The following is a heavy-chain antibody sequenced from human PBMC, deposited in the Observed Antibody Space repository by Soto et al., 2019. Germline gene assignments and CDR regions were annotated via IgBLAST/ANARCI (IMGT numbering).Heavy chain of an antibody. CDR1: GFTFNTHW. CDR3: ARGGAMGVDY. CDR2: IYFDGITT. Sequence: GGSLRLSCTASGFTFNTHWMHWVRQAPGKGLVWVSRIYFDGITTNYADSVKGRLTVSGDNAKNTVYLHVNTLRDEDTAVYYCARGGAMGVDYWGQGTLVTVSS. J-gene: IGHJ4*02. V-gene: IGHV3-74*01. D-gene: IGHD1-26*01.